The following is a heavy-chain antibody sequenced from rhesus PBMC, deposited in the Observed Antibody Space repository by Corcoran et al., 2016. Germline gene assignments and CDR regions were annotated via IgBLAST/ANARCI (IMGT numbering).Heavy chain of an antibody. CDR2: IYGSGGGT. D-gene: IGHD4-23*01. CDR1: GYSISGYY. V-gene: IGHV4-106*01. CDR3: ARSKGVTLFDY. J-gene: IGHJ4*01. Sequence: QVQLQESGPGLVKPSETLSLTCAVSGYSISGYYWSWIRQPPGKGLEWIGYIYGSGGGTNYNPSLKNRVTISIDTSKNQFSLKLSSVTAADTVVYYCARSKGVTLFDYWGQGVLVTVSS.